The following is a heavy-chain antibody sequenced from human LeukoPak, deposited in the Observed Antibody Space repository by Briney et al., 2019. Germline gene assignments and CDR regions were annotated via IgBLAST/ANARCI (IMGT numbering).Heavy chain of an antibody. J-gene: IGHJ4*02. V-gene: IGHV3-23*01. D-gene: IGHD4-23*01. CDR2: ISGSGGSI. CDR3: ARDLGTVVTNLHGY. CDR1: GFTFSSYA. Sequence: GGSLRLSCAASGFTFSSYAMSWVRQAPGKGLEWVSGISGSGGSIYYADSVKAHFTISRDNSKNTLYLQMNSLRAEDTAVYYCARDLGTVVTNLHGYWGQGTLVTVSS.